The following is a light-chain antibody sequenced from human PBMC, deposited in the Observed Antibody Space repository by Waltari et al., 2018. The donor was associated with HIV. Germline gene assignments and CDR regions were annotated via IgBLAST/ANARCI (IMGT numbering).Light chain of an antibody. CDR3: SSYTSSGPRYVL. V-gene: IGLV2-14*03. CDR1: SGDVGGYTF. J-gene: IGLJ2*01. CDR2: NVN. Sequence: QSALTQPASVSGSPGQSITLSCTGTSGDVGGYTFASWYQKHPGKAPKLIIYNVNSRPSGVSIRFSGSRSANTASLTISGLQAEDEADYFCSSYTSSGPRYVLFGGGTRLTVL.